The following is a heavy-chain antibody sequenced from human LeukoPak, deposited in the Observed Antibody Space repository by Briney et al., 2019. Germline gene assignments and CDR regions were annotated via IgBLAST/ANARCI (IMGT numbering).Heavy chain of an antibody. CDR3: ATSISSIMITFGGVIVPNWFDP. J-gene: IGHJ5*02. D-gene: IGHD3-16*02. Sequence: ASVKVSCKVSGYTLTELSMHWVRQAPGKGLEWMGGFDPEDGETIYAQKFQGRVTMTEDTSTDTAYMELSSLRSEDTAVYYCATSISSIMITFGGVIVPNWFDPRGQGTLVTVSS. V-gene: IGHV1-24*01. CDR1: GYTLTELS. CDR2: FDPEDGET.